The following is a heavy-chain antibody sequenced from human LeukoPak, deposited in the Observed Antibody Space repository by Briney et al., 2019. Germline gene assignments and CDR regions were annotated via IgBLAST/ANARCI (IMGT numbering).Heavy chain of an antibody. J-gene: IGHJ4*02. CDR2: MNPNRGNT. D-gene: IGHD6-19*01. Sequence: ASVKVSCKASGYTFTSYDINGVRQATGQGLEWMGWMNPNRGNTDYAQKFQGRVTITRNTSISTAYMELSSLRSEDTAVYYCASLVGSSSGGFDYWGQGTLVTVSS. CDR1: GYTFTSYD. CDR3: ASLVGSSSGGFDY. V-gene: IGHV1-8*01.